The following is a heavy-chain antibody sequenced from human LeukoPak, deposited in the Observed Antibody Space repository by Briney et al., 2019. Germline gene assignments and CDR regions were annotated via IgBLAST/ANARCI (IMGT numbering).Heavy chain of an antibody. CDR1: GFNFSSYW. Sequence: GSLRLSCAASGFNFSSYWMHWVRPAPGKGLEWVSAISGSGGSTYYADSVKGRFTISRDNSKNTLYLQMNSLRAEDAAVYYCAKGAGALGYYYYMDVWGKGTTVTVSS. CDR3: AKGAGALGYYYYMDV. J-gene: IGHJ6*03. CDR2: ISGSGGST. V-gene: IGHV3-23*01. D-gene: IGHD3-16*01.